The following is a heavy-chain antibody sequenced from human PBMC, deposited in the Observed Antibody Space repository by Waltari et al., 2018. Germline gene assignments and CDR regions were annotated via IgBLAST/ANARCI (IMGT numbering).Heavy chain of an antibody. D-gene: IGHD2-2*03. CDR1: GGTFSSYA. CDR3: ARSRLDIVVVPAAFNWFDP. Sequence: QVQLVQSGAEVKKPGSSVKVSCKASGGTFSSYAISWVRQAPGQGLGWMGGITPYCGKANYAQKFKGRVTITADESTSTAYMELSSLRSEDTAVYYCARSRLDIVVVPAAFNWFDPGAREPWSPSPQ. CDR2: ITPYCGKA. J-gene: IGHJ5*02. V-gene: IGHV1-69*12.